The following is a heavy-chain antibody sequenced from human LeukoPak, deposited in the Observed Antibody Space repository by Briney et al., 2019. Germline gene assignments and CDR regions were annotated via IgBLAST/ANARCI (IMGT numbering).Heavy chain of an antibody. Sequence: GGSLRLSCAASGFTFSRHWMHWVRQAPGNGLEWLSFINSDGSTTSHAESVKGRFTISRDNAKNTLHLQMNSLRAEDTAVYYCARGGVAGGNDYWGQGTLVTVSS. CDR2: INSDGSTT. V-gene: IGHV3-74*01. D-gene: IGHD3-10*01. CDR1: GFTFSRHW. J-gene: IGHJ4*02. CDR3: ARGGVAGGNDY.